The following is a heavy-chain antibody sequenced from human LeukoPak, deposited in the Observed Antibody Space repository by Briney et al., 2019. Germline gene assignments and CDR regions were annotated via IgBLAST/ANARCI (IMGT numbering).Heavy chain of an antibody. CDR3: ARDLALIRMTTVTRGVPY. D-gene: IGHD4-17*01. Sequence: GASVKVSCKASGYTFTSYYMHWVRQAPGQGLEWMGWINPNSGGTNYAQKFQGRVTMTRDTSISTAYMELSRLRSDDTAVYYCARDLALIRMTTVTRGVPYWGQGTLVTVSS. CDR1: GYTFTSYY. CDR2: INPNSGGT. V-gene: IGHV1-2*02. J-gene: IGHJ4*02.